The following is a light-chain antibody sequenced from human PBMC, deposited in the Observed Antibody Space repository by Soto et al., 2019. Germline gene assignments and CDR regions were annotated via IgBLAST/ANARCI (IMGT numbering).Light chain of an antibody. J-gene: IGKJ1*01. CDR2: ASS. V-gene: IGKV1-39*01. CDR3: QQTYSNPRT. CDR1: QRISSW. Sequence: IQMTQSPTPPSASVGDRITITCRARQRISSWLAWYQQIPGKAPKLLIYASSNLHTGVPSRFSGSASGTDFTLTISSLQPEDSATYYCQQTYSNPRTFGQGTKVDIK.